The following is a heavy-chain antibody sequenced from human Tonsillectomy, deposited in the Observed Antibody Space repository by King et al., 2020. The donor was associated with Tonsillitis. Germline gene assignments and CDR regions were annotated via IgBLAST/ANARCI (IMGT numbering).Heavy chain of an antibody. V-gene: IGHV2-5*02. J-gene: IGHJ3*02. CDR1: GFSLSTSGVG. CDR2: IYWDDDK. D-gene: IGHD1-26*01. CDR3: AHRLVGAKRGDAFDI. Sequence: ITLKESGPTLVKPTQTLTLTCTFSGFSLSTSGVGVGWIRQPPGKALEWLALIYWDDDKRYSPSLKSRLTITKDTSKNQVVLTMTNMDPVDTATYYCAHRLVGAKRGDAFDIWGQGTMVTVSS.